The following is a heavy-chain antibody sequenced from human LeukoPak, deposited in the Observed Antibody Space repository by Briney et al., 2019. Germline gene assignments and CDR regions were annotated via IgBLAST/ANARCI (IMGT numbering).Heavy chain of an antibody. CDR1: GFTFSGSA. CDR2: IRSKANSYAT. D-gene: IGHD2-8*01. J-gene: IGHJ4*02. V-gene: IGHV3-73*01. CDR3: TRLPTTDIVLMVQSDY. Sequence: GGSLRLSCAASGFTFSGSAMHWVRQASGKGLEWVGRIRSKANSYATAYAASVKGRFTISRDDSKNTAYLQMNSLKTEDTAVYYCTRLPTTDIVLMVQSDYWGQGTLVTVSS.